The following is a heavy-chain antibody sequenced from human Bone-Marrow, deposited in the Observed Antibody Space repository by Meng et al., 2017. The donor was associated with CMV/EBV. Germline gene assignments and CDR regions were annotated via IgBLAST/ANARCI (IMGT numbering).Heavy chain of an antibody. Sequence: SETLSLTCTVSGGSISSSSYYWGWIRQPPGKGLEWIGEINHSGSTDYNPSLKSRVTISVDTSKNQFSLKLSSVTAADTAVYYCARGSLRIAARRREGGAFDIWGQGTMVTVSS. J-gene: IGHJ3*02. CDR3: ARGSLRIAARRREGGAFDI. D-gene: IGHD6-6*01. CDR1: GGSISSSSYY. V-gene: IGHV4-39*07. CDR2: INHSGST.